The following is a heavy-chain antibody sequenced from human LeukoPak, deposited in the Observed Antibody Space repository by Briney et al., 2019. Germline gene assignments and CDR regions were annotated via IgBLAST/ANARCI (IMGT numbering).Heavy chain of an antibody. CDR2: ISAYNGNT. J-gene: IGHJ4*02. Sequence: EASVKVSCKASGYTFTSYGISWVRQAPGQGLEWMGWISAYNGNTNYAQKLQGRVTMTTDTSTSTAYMELRSLRSDDTAVYYCARDRYRSYYGSGTSGYWGQGTLVTVSS. CDR1: GYTFTSYG. D-gene: IGHD3-10*01. CDR3: ARDRYRSYYGSGTSGY. V-gene: IGHV1-18*01.